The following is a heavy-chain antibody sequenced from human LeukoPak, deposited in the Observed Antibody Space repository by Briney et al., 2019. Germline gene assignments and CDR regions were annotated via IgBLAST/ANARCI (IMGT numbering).Heavy chain of an antibody. D-gene: IGHD5-24*01. J-gene: IGHJ4*02. Sequence: GGSLRLSCAASGFTFSSYEMNWVRQAPGKGLEWVSYISSGADSIYYANSVKGRFTIFRDNAKKSLYLQMNSLRAEDTAVYYCARVVRDGYNRIDYWGQGTLVTVSS. CDR3: ARVVRDGYNRIDY. V-gene: IGHV3-48*03. CDR1: GFTFSSYE. CDR2: ISSGADSI.